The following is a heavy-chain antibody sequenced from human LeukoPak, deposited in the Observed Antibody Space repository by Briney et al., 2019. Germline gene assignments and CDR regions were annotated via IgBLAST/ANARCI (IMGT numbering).Heavy chain of an antibody. D-gene: IGHD1-26*01. CDR1: GYIFTSYW. V-gene: IGHV5-51*01. CDR2: IYPGDSDT. CDR3: ARDNSVGDNAWWFDP. Sequence: GESLKISCKGSGYIFTSYWIGWVRQMPGKGLEWMGIIYPGDSDTRYSPSFQGQVTISADKSISTAYLQWSSLRSEDTAIYYCARDNSVGDNAWWFDPWGQGTLVTVSS. J-gene: IGHJ5*02.